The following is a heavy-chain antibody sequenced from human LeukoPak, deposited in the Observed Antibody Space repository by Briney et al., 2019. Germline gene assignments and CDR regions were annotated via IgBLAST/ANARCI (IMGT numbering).Heavy chain of an antibody. D-gene: IGHD6-13*01. CDR2: ISGSGGST. J-gene: IGHJ4*02. CDR1: GFTFDDYA. CDR3: AKVHSSSPDRRAFDY. V-gene: IGHV3-23*01. Sequence: GGSLRLSCAASGFTFDDYAMHWVRQAPGKGLEWVSAISGSGGSTYYADSVKGRFTISRDNSKNTLYLQMNSLRAEDTAVYYCAKVHSSSPDRRAFDYWGQGTLVTVSS.